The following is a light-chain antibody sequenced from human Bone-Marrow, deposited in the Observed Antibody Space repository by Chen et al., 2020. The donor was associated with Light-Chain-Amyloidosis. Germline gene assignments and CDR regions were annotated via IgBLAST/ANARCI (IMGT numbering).Light chain of an antibody. V-gene: IGKV3-15*01. CDR2: GAS. CDR3: QQYDYWPPLT. J-gene: IGKJ4*01. Sequence: VMTQSPATLSVSPGERVTLSCRASQSVGSNFAWYQQRPGQAPRLLIYGASTRATGIPARFSGGGSGTEFTLTISSLQSEDFAVYYCQQYDYWPPLTFGAGTKVEMK. CDR1: QSVGSN.